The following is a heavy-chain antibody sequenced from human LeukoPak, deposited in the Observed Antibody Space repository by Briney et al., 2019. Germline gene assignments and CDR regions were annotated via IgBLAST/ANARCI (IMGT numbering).Heavy chain of an antibody. D-gene: IGHD2-15*01. CDR3: ARGTQIFYCSGGSCYTRSGYFQH. V-gene: IGHV4-34*01. J-gene: IGHJ1*01. CDR2: INHSGST. Sequence: PSETLSLTCAVYGGSFSGYYWSWIRQPPGKGLEWIGEINHSGSTNYNPSLKSRVTISVDTSRNQFSLKLSSVTAADTAVYYCARGTQIFYCSGGSCYTRSGYFQHWGQGTLVTVSS. CDR1: GGSFSGYY.